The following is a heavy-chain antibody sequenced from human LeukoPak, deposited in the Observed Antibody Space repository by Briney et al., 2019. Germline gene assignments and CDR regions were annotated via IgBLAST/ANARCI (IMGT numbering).Heavy chain of an antibody. CDR3: ARDVSSWGLTYAFDI. D-gene: IGHD6-13*01. J-gene: IGHJ3*02. Sequence: SETLSLTCTVSGGSISSSSYYWGWIRQPPGKGLEWIGSIYYSGSTYYNPSLKSRVTISVDTSKNQFSLKLSSVTAADTAVYYCARDVSSWGLTYAFDIWGQGTMVTVSS. CDR2: IYYSGST. CDR1: GGSISSSSYY. V-gene: IGHV4-39*07.